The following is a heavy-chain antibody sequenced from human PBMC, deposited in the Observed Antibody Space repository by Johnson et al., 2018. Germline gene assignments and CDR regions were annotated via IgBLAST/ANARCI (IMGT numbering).Heavy chain of an antibody. CDR3: ARDRVPAASMYDYYGMDV. V-gene: IGHV3-7*01. J-gene: IGHJ6*02. CDR1: GFTFSSYW. D-gene: IGHD2-2*01. CDR2: IKQDGSEK. Sequence: EVQLVESGGGLVQPGGSLRLSCAASGFTFSSYWMSWVRQAPGKGLEWVANIKQDGSEKYYVDSVKGRFTLSRDNAKDSLYLQMNSLRAEDTAVYYGARDRVPAASMYDYYGMDVWGQGTTVTVSS.